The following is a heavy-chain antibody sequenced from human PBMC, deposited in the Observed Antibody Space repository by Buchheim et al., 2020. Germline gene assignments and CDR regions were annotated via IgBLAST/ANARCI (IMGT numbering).Heavy chain of an antibody. J-gene: IGHJ4*02. Sequence: DVQLVESGGVVVQPGGSLRLSCAASGFTFGDYAMHWVRQAPGKGLEWVSLISCDGGSTYYADSVKGRFTISRDNTKNTLYLQMNSLRAADTALYYCAKGYSGSYYDYFDYWGQGTL. CDR3: AKGYSGSYYDYFDY. D-gene: IGHD1-26*01. CDR2: ISCDGGST. CDR1: GFTFGDYA. V-gene: IGHV3-43D*03.